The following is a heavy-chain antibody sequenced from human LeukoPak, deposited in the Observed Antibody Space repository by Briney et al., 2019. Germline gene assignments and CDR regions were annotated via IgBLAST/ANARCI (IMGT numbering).Heavy chain of an antibody. J-gene: IGHJ4*02. D-gene: IGHD6-13*01. Sequence: PSETLSLTCIVSGGSMSSYYRSWIRQPAGKGLEWVGRMYTDGSTNYNPFLNSRVTMSVDTSKKHCSLRLNSVTAADTAVDYCATYDQKLAFDSWGQGTLVSASS. CDR3: ATYDQKLAFDS. CDR1: GGSMSSYY. CDR2: MYTDGST. V-gene: IGHV4-4*07.